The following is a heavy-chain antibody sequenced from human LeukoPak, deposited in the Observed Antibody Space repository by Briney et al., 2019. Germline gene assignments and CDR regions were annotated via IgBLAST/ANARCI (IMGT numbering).Heavy chain of an antibody. V-gene: IGHV3-23*01. J-gene: IGHJ4*02. CDR2: ISGGSGST. CDR1: GFTFSSYW. Sequence: GGSLRLSCAASGFTFSSYWMHWVRQAPGKGLAWVSTISGGSGSTYCADSVKGRFTISRDNSKNTLYLQMNSLRDEDTAVYYCAKHRFESGGYHSTDWGQGTLVTVSS. CDR3: AKHRFESGGYHSTD. D-gene: IGHD3-22*01.